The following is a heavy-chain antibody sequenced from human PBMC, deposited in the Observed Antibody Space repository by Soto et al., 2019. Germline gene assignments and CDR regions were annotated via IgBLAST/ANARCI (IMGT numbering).Heavy chain of an antibody. Sequence: SETLSLTCAVYGGSFSGYYWSWIRQPPGKGLEWIGEINHSGSTNYNPSLKSRVTISVDTSKNQFSLKLSSVTAADTAVYYCARGRLGRLGVSGSTIRYRPGRCFDPCGQRTLVTVSS. CDR1: GGSFSGYY. D-gene: IGHD2-2*01. V-gene: IGHV4-34*01. CDR3: ARGRLGRLGVSGSTIRYRPGRCFDP. J-gene: IGHJ5*02. CDR2: INHSGST.